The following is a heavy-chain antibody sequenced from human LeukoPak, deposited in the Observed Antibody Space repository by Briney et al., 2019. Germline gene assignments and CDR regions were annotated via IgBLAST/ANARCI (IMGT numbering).Heavy chain of an antibody. V-gene: IGHV4-61*02. J-gene: IGHJ3*02. CDR1: GDSVSSGNYF. Sequence: SETLSLTCTVSGDSVSSGNYFWSWIRQPAGKGLEWIGRIYASGSPNYNPSLKSRVIISVDTSKNQFSLKLSSVTAADTAVYYCARHDGSTWDAFDIWGQGTMVTVSS. CDR3: ARHDGSTWDAFDI. D-gene: IGHD5-24*01. CDR2: IYASGSP.